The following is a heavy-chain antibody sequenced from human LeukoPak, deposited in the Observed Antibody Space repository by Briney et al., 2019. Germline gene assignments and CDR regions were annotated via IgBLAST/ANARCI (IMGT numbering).Heavy chain of an antibody. CDR3: AKGGGSGSYYNLN. Sequence: PSETLSLTCPVYGGASSGYYWGWIRQPPGHRLEWGGEINRGGSTNYNPSLKSRVTISVDTSKNQFSLKLSSVTAADTAVYYCAKGGGSGSYYNLNWGQGTLVTVSS. CDR1: GGASSGYY. D-gene: IGHD3-10*01. J-gene: IGHJ4*02. V-gene: IGHV4-34*01. CDR2: INRGGST.